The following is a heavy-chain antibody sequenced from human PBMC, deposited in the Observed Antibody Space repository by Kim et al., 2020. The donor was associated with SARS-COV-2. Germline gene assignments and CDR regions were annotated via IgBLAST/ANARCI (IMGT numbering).Heavy chain of an antibody. CDR1: GFTFSSYG. V-gene: IGHV3-33*01. D-gene: IGHD1-26*01. CDR3: ARVLVVGATPFDY. Sequence: GGSLRLSCAASGFTFSSYGMHWVRQAPGKGLEWVAVIWYDGSNKYYADSVKGRFTISRDNSKNTLYLQMNSLRAEDTAVYYCARVLVVGATPFDYWGQGTLVTVSS. J-gene: IGHJ4*02. CDR2: IWYDGSNK.